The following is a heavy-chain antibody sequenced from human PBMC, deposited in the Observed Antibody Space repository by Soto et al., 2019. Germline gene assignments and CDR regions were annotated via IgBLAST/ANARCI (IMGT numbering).Heavy chain of an antibody. CDR1: GFSFSSYA. J-gene: IGHJ5*02. V-gene: IGHV3-30-3*01. CDR2: ISHDGINK. D-gene: IGHD6-19*01. CDR3: ARDMYSSDYFVKWFDA. Sequence: VRLVESGGGVVQPGRSLRLSCTASGFSFSSYAMYWFRQPPGKGLEWVAVISHDGINKHYADSVKGRVTVSRDNSNHSVHLQLTSQRGEDTAMYYCARDMYSSDYFVKWFDAWGQGTLVTVSS.